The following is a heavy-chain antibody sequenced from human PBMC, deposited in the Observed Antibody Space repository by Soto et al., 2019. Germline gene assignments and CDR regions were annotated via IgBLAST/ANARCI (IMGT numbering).Heavy chain of an antibody. J-gene: IGHJ5*02. V-gene: IGHV3-48*02. CDR1: GLTFSSYS. CDR2: ISSSSSTI. CDR3: AGATGKIWWFDP. Sequence: EVQLVESGGGLVQPGGSLRLFCAASGLTFSSYSMNWVRQAPGKGLEWVSYISSSSSTIYYADSVKGRFTISRDNAKNSLYLQMNSLRDEDTAVYYCAGATGKIWWFDPWGQGTLVTVSS. D-gene: IGHD1-1*01.